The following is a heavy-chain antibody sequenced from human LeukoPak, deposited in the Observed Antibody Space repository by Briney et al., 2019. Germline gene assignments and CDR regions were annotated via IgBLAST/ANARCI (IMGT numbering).Heavy chain of an antibody. CDR3: ASAVSSSWPWYYFDY. D-gene: IGHD6-13*01. Sequence: ASVKVSCKASGYTFTGYYMHWVRQAPGQGLEWMGWINPNSGGTNYAQKFHGRVTMTRDTSISTAYMELSRLRSDDTAAYYCASAVSSSWPWYYFDYWGQGTLVTVSS. J-gene: IGHJ4*02. V-gene: IGHV1-2*02. CDR2: INPNSGGT. CDR1: GYTFTGYY.